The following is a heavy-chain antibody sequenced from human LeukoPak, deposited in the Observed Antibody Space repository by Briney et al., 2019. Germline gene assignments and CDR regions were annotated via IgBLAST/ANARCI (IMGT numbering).Heavy chain of an antibody. V-gene: IGHV4-30-2*01. CDR1: GGSISSGGYS. D-gene: IGHD4-17*01. CDR2: IYHSGST. CDR3: ARDVFQSRGDYGH. Sequence: SETLSLTCAVSGGSISSGGYSWSWIRQPPGKSLEWIGYIYHSGSTYYNPSLKSRVTISVDRSKSQFSLKLSSVTAADTAVYYCARDVFQSRGDYGHWGQGTLVTVSS. J-gene: IGHJ4*02.